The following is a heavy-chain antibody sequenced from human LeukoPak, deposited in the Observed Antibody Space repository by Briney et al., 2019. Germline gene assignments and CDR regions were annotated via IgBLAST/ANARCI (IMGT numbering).Heavy chain of an antibody. CDR3: ATHGVGSNFRFDY. Sequence: KASETLSLTCTVSGDSISSGTYYWGWIRQPPGKGLEWIVSIFYRGTTHYNPSLKSRVTISVDTSKNQFSRKLSSVTAADTAVYYCATHGVGSNFRFDYWGQGTLVTVSS. CDR2: IFYRGTT. J-gene: IGHJ4*02. V-gene: IGHV4-39*01. D-gene: IGHD1-26*01. CDR1: GDSISSGTYY.